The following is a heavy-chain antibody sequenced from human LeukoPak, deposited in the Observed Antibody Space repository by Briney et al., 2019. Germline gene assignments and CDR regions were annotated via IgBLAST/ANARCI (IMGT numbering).Heavy chain of an antibody. CDR2: ISAYNGNT. J-gene: IGHJ4*02. Sequence: WVRQAPGQGLEWMGWISAYNGNTNYAQKLQGRVTMTTDTSTSTAYMELRSLRSDDTAVYYCARDRPFYDILTGYYTSDYWGQGTLVTVSS. CDR3: ARDRPFYDILTGYYTSDY. V-gene: IGHV1-18*01. D-gene: IGHD3-9*01.